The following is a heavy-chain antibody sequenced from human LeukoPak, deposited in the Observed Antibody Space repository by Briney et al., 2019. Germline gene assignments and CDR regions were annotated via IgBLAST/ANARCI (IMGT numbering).Heavy chain of an antibody. CDR2: ISAYNGNT. V-gene: IGHV1-18*01. CDR3: ARGGDPWSGYYGGHSTSLYYFDY. CDR1: GYTFTSYG. Sequence: ASVKVSCKASGYTFTSYGISWVRQAPGQGLEWMGWISAYNGNTNRAQKLQGRVTMTTNTSTSTAYMELRSLRSDDTAVYYCARGGDPWSGYYGGHSTSLYYFDYWGQGTLVTVSS. D-gene: IGHD3-3*01. J-gene: IGHJ4*02.